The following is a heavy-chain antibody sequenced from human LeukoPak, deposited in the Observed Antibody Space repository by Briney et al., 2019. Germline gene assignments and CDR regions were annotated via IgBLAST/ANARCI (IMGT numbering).Heavy chain of an antibody. V-gene: IGHV1-18*04. Sequence: ASVKVSCKASGYTFTGYYMHWVRQAPGQGLEWMGWISPSNDNTDYVQKFQGRVTMTTDTSTRTAYMELRSLRSDDTAVYYCTRAGMAGIPPGHWFDPWGQGTVVTVSS. CDR1: GYTFTGYY. D-gene: IGHD2-21*01. J-gene: IGHJ5*02. CDR2: ISPSNDNT. CDR3: TRAGMAGIPPGHWFDP.